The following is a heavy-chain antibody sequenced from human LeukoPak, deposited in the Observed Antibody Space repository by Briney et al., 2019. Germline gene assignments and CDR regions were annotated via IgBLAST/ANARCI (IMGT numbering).Heavy chain of an antibody. Sequence: PGGSLRLSCAASGVTFSSYSMNWVRQAPGKGLEWVSSISNSSSYIYYADSVKGRFTISRDNAKNSLYLQMNSLRAEDTAVYYCARDGVTAMPYYYYYYMDVWGKGTTVTVSS. CDR1: GVTFSSYS. D-gene: IGHD2-21*02. CDR3: ARDGVTAMPYYYYYYMDV. J-gene: IGHJ6*03. CDR2: ISNSSSYI. V-gene: IGHV3-21*01.